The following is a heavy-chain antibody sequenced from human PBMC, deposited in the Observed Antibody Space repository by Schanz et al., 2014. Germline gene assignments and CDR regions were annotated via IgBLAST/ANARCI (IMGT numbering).Heavy chain of an antibody. V-gene: IGHV3-23*04. CDR1: GFTFITYT. Sequence: EVLLVESGGGLVKPGGSLRLSCEASGFTFITYTMNWVRQAPGKGLEWVSSISGSGGTTHYADSVEGRFTISRVNSKNTLYLRMKGLRAEDTAVYYCAKGRRGYFDSSGSYWGTFDFWGQGTLVSVSS. D-gene: IGHD3-22*01. J-gene: IGHJ4*02. CDR3: AKGRRGYFDSSGSYWGTFDF. CDR2: ISGSGGTT.